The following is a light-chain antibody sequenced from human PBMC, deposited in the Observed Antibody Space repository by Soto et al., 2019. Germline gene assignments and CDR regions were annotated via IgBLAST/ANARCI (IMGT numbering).Light chain of an antibody. CDR2: EVS. J-gene: IGLJ1*01. Sequence: QSALTQPPSVSGSPGQSVTISCTGTSSDVGSYDSVSWYQQPPGTVPKLMIYEVSNRPSGVPDRFSGSKSGNTASLTISGLQAEDEAEYYCSSYTTSRTYVFGTGTKVTVL. CDR1: SSDVGSYDS. CDR3: SSYTTSRTYV. V-gene: IGLV2-18*02.